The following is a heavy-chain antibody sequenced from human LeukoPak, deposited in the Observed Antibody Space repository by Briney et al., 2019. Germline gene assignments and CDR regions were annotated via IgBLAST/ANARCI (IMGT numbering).Heavy chain of an antibody. CDR3: ARTTVRGVTVPFHY. Sequence: GASVKVSCKASGYTFTGYYMHWVRQAPGQGLEWMGWINPNSGGTNYAQKFQGRVTMTRDTSISTAYMELSRLRSDDTAVYYCARTTVRGVTVPFHYWGQGTLVTVSS. D-gene: IGHD3-10*01. J-gene: IGHJ4*02. CDR1: GYTFTGYY. V-gene: IGHV1-2*02. CDR2: INPNSGGT.